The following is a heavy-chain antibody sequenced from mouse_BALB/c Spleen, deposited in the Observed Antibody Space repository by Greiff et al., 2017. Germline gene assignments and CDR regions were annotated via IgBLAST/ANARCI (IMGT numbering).Heavy chain of an antibody. V-gene: IGHV1-80*01. CDR1: GYAFSSYW. D-gene: IGHD1-1*01. CDR2: IYPGDGDT. J-gene: IGHJ4*01. CDR3: ASRYYYGSSYGAMDY. Sequence: QVQLQQSGAELVRPGSSVKISCKASGYAFSSYWMNWVKQRPGQGLEWIGQIYPGDGDTNYNGKFKGKATLTADKSSSTAYMQLSSLTSEDSAVYFCASRYYYGSSYGAMDYWGQGTSVTVSS.